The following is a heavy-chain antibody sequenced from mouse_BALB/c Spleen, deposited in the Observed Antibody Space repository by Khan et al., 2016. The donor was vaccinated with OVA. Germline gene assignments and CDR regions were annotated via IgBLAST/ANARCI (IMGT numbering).Heavy chain of an antibody. CDR3: AIRDYFDY. Sequence: QVQLKQSGPELVRPGVSVKISCKGSGYTFTDSSMHWVKQSHAKSLEWIGVISTDSVNTNYNQKFKGKATLTVDKSSSTAYMELARMTSEDSAIYYCAIRDYFDYWGQGTTLTVSS. J-gene: IGHJ2*01. CDR2: ISTDSVNT. V-gene: IGHV1S137*01. CDR1: GYTFTDSS.